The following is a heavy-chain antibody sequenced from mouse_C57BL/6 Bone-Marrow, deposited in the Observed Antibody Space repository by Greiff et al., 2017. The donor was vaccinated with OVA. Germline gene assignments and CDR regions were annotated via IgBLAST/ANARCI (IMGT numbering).Heavy chain of an antibody. CDR1: GYTFTSYW. CDR3: ARDTTVVDYYAMDY. D-gene: IGHD1-1*01. V-gene: IGHV1-61*01. J-gene: IGHJ4*01. CDR2: IYPSDSET. Sequence: QVQLQQPGAELVRPGSSVKLSCKASGYTFTSYWMDWVKQRPGQGLEWIGNIYPSDSETHYNQKFKDKATLTVDKSSSTAYMQLSSLTSEDSAVYYCARDTTVVDYYAMDYWGQGTSVTVSS.